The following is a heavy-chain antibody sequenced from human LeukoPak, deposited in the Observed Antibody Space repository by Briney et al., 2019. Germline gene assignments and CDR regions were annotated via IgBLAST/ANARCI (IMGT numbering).Heavy chain of an antibody. CDR1: GFSFSSFA. CDR3: ARWAGRCGGDCQSEDP. D-gene: IGHD2-21*02. V-gene: IGHV3-33*01. J-gene: IGHJ5*02. CDR2: VGYDGKTK. Sequence: PGRSLRLSCVASGFSFSSFAMHWVRQAPGKGLEWVAGVGYDGKTKSFADSVKGRFTISRDNTRNSLFLQMYSLRDEDTAIYYCARWAGRCGGDCQSEDPWGLGTLVIVSS.